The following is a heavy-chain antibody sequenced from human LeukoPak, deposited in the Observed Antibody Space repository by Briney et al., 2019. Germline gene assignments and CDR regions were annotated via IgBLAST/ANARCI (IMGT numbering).Heavy chain of an antibody. D-gene: IGHD2-15*01. Sequence: QSGGSLRLSCAASGFTVSSSYMNWVRQAPGKGLEWVSLIFSGGGAYYADSVKGRFTISRDNSKNTLFLQMNSLRAEDTAVYYCARGGVVYPDSFDIWGRGTMVTVSS. CDR2: IFSGGGA. CDR3: ARGGVVYPDSFDI. V-gene: IGHV3-66*01. CDR1: GFTVSSSY. J-gene: IGHJ3*02.